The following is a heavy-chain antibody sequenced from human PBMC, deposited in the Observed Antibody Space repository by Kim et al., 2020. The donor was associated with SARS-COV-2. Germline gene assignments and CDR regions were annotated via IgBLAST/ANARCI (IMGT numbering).Heavy chain of an antibody. D-gene: IGHD1-26*01. Sequence: GATYYNPSPKGRVTISVDTSKNQFSLKLSSVTAADTAVYYCASRIVGATRWGQGTLVTVSS. CDR2: GAT. V-gene: IGHV4-39*01. CDR3: ASRIVGATR. J-gene: IGHJ4*02.